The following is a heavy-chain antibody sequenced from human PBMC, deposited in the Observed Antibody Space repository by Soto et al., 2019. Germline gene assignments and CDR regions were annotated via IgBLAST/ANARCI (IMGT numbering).Heavy chain of an antibody. Sequence: EVQLLESGGGLVQPGGSLRLSCAASGFTFSSYGMSWFRPAPGQGLEWVLGISGSGGSTYYADSVKGRFTISRDNSKNTLYLQMSSLRAEDTAVYYCAKPPGCSGVSCYFPFDYWGQVTLVTVSS. CDR1: GFTFSSYG. V-gene: IGHV3-23*01. CDR3: AKPPGCSGVSCYFPFDY. CDR2: ISGSGGST. J-gene: IGHJ4*02. D-gene: IGHD2-15*01.